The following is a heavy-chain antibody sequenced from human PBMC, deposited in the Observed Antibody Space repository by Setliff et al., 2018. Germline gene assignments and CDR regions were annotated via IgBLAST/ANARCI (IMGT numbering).Heavy chain of an antibody. D-gene: IGHD3-10*01. CDR1: GFSLSTSGVG. J-gene: IGHJ4*02. V-gene: IGHV2-5*01. Sequence: SGPTLVNPTQTLTLTRTFSGFSLSTSGVGVGWIRQPPGKALEWLALIYWNDDKRYSPSLKSRLTITKDTSKNQVVLTMTNMDPVDTATYYCARINMVRGVPPHLDYWGQGTLVTAPQ. CDR2: IYWNDDK. CDR3: ARINMVRGVPPHLDY.